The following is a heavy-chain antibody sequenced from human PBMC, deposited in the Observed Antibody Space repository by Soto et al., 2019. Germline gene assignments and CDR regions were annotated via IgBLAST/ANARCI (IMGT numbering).Heavy chain of an antibody. CDR1: GGSFRGYY. CDR2: MNDSGIT. CDR3: ARDKITGPFGY. D-gene: IGHD2-8*02. V-gene: IGHV4-34*01. Sequence: PSETLSLTCAVDGGSFRGYYWTWIRQPPGTGLYCIGEMNDSGITNXXPSLKSRXXISVGTSKNQXSLKLXPMTAAYTAVYYCARDKITGPFGYCGQGTLVTVSX. J-gene: IGHJ4*02.